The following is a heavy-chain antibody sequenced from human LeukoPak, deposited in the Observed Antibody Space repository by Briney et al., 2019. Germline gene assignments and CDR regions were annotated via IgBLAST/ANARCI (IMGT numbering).Heavy chain of an antibody. Sequence: ASVKVSCKASGYTFTGYYMHWVRQAPGQGLEWMGWINPNSGGTNYAQKFQGRVTMTRDTSISTAYMELSRLRSDDTAVYYRARDGAAAGTGLYMDVWGKGTTVTVSS. CDR3: ARDGAAAGTGLYMDV. CDR2: INPNSGGT. D-gene: IGHD6-13*01. J-gene: IGHJ6*03. V-gene: IGHV1-2*02. CDR1: GYTFTGYY.